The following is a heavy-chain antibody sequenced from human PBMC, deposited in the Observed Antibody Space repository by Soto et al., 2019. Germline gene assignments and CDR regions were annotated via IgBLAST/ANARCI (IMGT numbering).Heavy chain of an antibody. J-gene: IGHJ4*02. CDR1: GGSIRSYY. CDR3: ARAIDFDY. CDR2: IYYTGTT. V-gene: IGHV4-59*01. Sequence: SETLSLTCTVSGGSIRSYYWSWIRQPPGKGLEWIGYIYYTGTTNYNPSLKSRVTKSVDTSKNQVSLKLNSVTAADTAIYYCARAIDFDYWGQGALVTVSS.